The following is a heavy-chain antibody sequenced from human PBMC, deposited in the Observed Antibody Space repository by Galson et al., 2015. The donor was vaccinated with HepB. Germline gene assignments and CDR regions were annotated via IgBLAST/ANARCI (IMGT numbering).Heavy chain of an antibody. CDR1: GGSFSGYY. Sequence: ETLSLTCAVYGGSFSGYYWSWIRQPPGKGLEWIGEINHSGSTNYNPSLKSRVTISVDTSKNQFSLKLSSVTAADTAVYYCARVTAVAGLIDWGQGTLSPSPQ. D-gene: IGHD6-19*01. CDR3: ARVTAVAGLID. V-gene: IGHV4-34*01. J-gene: IGHJ4*02. CDR2: INHSGST.